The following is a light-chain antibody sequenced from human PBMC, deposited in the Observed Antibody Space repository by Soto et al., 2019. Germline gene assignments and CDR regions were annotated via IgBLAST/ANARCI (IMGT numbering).Light chain of an antibody. V-gene: IGKV3-20*01. CDR2: GAS. CDR1: QSVSSSY. J-gene: IGKJ2*01. CDR3: QRYGTSPPYI. Sequence: EIVLTQSPGTLSLSPGERATLSCRASQSVSSSYLAWYQQKPGQAPRLLIYGASSRATGIPDRFSGSGSGTDFTLTISRVEPEDFAVYYCQRYGTSPPYIFGQGTKLEIK.